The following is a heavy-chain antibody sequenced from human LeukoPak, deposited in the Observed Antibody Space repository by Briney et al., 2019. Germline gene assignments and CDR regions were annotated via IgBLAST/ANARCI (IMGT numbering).Heavy chain of an antibody. CDR2: IYYSGST. CDR1: GGSISSSSYY. CDR3: ARGFGYSSSWYGY. J-gene: IGHJ4*02. V-gene: IGHV4-61*01. D-gene: IGHD6-13*01. Sequence: PSETLSLTCTVSGGSISSSSYYWSWIRQPPGKGLEWIGYIYYSGSTNYNPSLKSRVTISVDTSKNQFSLKLSSVTAADTAVYYCARGFGYSSSWYGYWGQGTLVTVSS.